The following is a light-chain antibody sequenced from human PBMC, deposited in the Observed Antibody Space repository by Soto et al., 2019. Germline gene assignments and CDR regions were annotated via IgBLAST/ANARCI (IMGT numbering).Light chain of an antibody. CDR2: DDT. CDR1: NIGAYS. Sequence: SYALTQPPSVSVAPGQRARITCGGNNIGAYSVYWYQQKPGQAPVLVVYDDTNRPSGIPGRFSGSNSGNTATLTISSVEAGDEAAYYCQVWDSDSDPAYVFGGGTKVTI. CDR3: QVWDSDSDPAYV. V-gene: IGLV3-21*02. J-gene: IGLJ1*01.